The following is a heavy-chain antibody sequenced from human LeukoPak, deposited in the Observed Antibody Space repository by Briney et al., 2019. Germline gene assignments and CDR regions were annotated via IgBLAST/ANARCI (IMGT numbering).Heavy chain of an antibody. CDR1: GGSFSGYY. D-gene: IGHD3-22*01. CDR2: INHSGST. CDR3: ARHGCYYDSSGYCWFDP. Sequence: SETLSLTCAVYGGSFSGYYWSWIRQPPGKGLEWIGEINHSGSTNYNPSLKSRVTISVDTSKNQFSLKLSSVTAADTAVYYCARHGCYYDSSGYCWFDPWGQGTLVTVSS. V-gene: IGHV4-34*01. J-gene: IGHJ5*02.